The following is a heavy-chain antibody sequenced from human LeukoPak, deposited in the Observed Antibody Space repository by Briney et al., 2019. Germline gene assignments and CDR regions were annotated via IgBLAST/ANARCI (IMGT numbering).Heavy chain of an antibody. V-gene: IGHV3-23*01. Sequence: PGGTLRLSCAASGFTFSSYGMSWVRQAPGKGLEWVSAISGSGGSTYYADSVKGRFTISRDNSKNTLYLQMNSLRAEETAIYYCAKAPVASCRGAFCYPFDFWGQGNLVTVSS. CDR2: ISGSGGST. J-gene: IGHJ4*02. D-gene: IGHD2-15*01. CDR1: GFTFSSYG. CDR3: AKAPVASCRGAFCYPFDF.